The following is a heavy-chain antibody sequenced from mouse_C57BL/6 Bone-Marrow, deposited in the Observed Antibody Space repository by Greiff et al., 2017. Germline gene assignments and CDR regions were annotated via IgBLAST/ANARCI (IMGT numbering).Heavy chain of an antibody. V-gene: IGHV5-9*01. J-gene: IGHJ4*01. D-gene: IGHD2-5*01. CDR1: GFTFSSYT. Sequence: EVQGVESGGGLVKPGGSLKLSCAASGFTFSSYTMSWVRQTPEKRLEWVATISGGGGNTYYPDSVKGRFTISRDNAKNTLYLQMSSLRSEDTALYYCARHSSNYVRYAMDYWGQGTSVTVSS. CDR3: ARHSSNYVRYAMDY. CDR2: ISGGGGNT.